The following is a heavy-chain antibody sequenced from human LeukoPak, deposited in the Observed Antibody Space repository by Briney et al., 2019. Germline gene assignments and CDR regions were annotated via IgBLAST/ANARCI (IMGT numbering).Heavy chain of an antibody. V-gene: IGHV3-7*01. D-gene: IGHD6-19*01. Sequence: GGSLRLSCAASGFTFNNYWMTWVRQAPGRGLEWVANIKQDESEKYFLESVKGRFTISRDNAKTSLYLQMNSLRAEDTAVYYCARLEYIGGWFINDWGQGTLVIVSS. J-gene: IGHJ4*02. CDR1: GFTFNNYW. CDR3: ARLEYIGGWFIND. CDR2: IKQDESEK.